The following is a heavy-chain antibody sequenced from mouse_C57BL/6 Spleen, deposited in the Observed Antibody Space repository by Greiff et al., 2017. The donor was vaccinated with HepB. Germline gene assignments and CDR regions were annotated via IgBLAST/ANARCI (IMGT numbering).Heavy chain of an antibody. J-gene: IGHJ2*01. CDR1: GYTFTSYW. V-gene: IGHV1-64*01. CDR2: IHPNSGST. D-gene: IGHD2-13*01. CDR3: ARSAGEGN. Sequence: VQLQQPGAELVKPGASVKLSCKASGYTFTSYWMHWVKQRPGQGLEWIGMIHPNSGSTNSNEKSKSKANLTVDKSSSTAYMHLSSLTAEDSVVYYSARSAGEGNWGQGTTVTVSS.